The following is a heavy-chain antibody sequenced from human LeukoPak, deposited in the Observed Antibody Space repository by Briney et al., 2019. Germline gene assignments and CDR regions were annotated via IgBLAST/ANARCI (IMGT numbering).Heavy chain of an antibody. J-gene: IGHJ4*02. CDR2: ISGSGGST. D-gene: IGHD3-22*01. CDR3: AKAVNYYDSSGSFDY. CDR1: GFTFSSYA. Sequence: SGGSLRLSCAASGFTFSSYAMSWVRQAPGEGLEWVSAISGSGGSTYYADSVKGRFTISRDNSKNTLYLQMNSLRAEDTAVYYCAKAVNYYDSSGSFDYWGQGTLVTVSS. V-gene: IGHV3-23*01.